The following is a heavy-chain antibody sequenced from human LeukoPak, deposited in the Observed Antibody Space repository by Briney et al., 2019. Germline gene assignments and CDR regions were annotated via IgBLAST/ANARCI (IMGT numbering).Heavy chain of an antibody. CDR1: GGSISSGSYY. CDR3: ARGIWFDP. CDR2: IYTSGST. Sequence: KASETLSLTCTVSGGSISSGSYYWSWIRQPAGKGLEWIGRIYTSGSTNYNPSLKSRVTISVDTSKNQFSLKLSSVTAADTAVYYCARGIWFDPWGQGTLVTVSS. V-gene: IGHV4-61*02. J-gene: IGHJ5*02.